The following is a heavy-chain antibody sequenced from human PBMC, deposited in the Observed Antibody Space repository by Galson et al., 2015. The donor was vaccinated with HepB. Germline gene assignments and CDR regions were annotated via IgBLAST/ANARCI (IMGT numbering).Heavy chain of an antibody. CDR2: IIPIFGTA. D-gene: IGHD6-13*01. V-gene: IGHV1-69*13. CDR1: GGTFSSYA. Sequence: SVKVSCKASGGTFSSYAISWVRQAPGQGLEWMGGIIPIFGTANYAQKFQGRVTITADESTSTAYMELSSLRSEDTAVYYCANGYSSSWYDDDYYGMDVWGQGTTVTVSS. J-gene: IGHJ6*02. CDR3: ANGYSSSWYDDDYYGMDV.